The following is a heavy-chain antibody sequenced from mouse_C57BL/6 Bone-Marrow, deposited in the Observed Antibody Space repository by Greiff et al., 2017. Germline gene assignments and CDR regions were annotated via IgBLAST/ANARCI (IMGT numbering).Heavy chain of an antibody. CDR2: IDPEDGDT. CDR1: GFNIKDYY. Sequence: EVQLQQSGAELVRPGASVKLSCTASGFNIKDYYMHWVKQRPEQGLEWIGRIDPEDGDTEYAPKFQGKATMTADTSSNTAYLQLSSLTSEDTAVYYFTITTVVYWYFDVWGTGTTVTVSS. D-gene: IGHD1-1*01. J-gene: IGHJ1*03. V-gene: IGHV14-1*01. CDR3: TITTVVYWYFDV.